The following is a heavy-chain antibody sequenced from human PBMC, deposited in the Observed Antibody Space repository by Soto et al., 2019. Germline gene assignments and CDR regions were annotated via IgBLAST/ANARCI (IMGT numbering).Heavy chain of an antibody. CDR1: GFPFSTYG. CDR2: ISYDGSDK. V-gene: IGHV3-30*18. J-gene: IGHJ4*02. Sequence: QVQLVESGGGVVRPGRSLRLSCAASGFPFSTYGMHWVRQAPGKGLEWVAVISYDGSDKYYADSVKGRFTISRDNSKNTVYLQMNSLRADDTAVYFCAKDGNGYSSGWYAPSLDYWGQGTLVTVSS. D-gene: IGHD6-19*01. CDR3: AKDGNGYSSGWYAPSLDY.